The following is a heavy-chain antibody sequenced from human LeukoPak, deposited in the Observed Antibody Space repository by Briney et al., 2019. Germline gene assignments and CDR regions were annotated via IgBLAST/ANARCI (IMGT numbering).Heavy chain of an antibody. V-gene: IGHV4-59*01. CDR2: IYYSGST. D-gene: IGHD2-2*01. CDR1: GDSISGYY. Sequence: SETLSLTCTFSGDSISGYYWSWLRQPPGKGLEWIGYIYYSGSTNYNPSLKSRVTISVDTSKNQFSLKLSSVTAADTAVYYCARRVSAASNWFDPWGQGTLVTVSS. CDR3: ARRVSAASNWFDP. J-gene: IGHJ5*02.